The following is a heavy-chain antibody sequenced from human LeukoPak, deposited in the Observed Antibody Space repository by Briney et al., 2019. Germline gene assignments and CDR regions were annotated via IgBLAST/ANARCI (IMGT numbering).Heavy chain of an antibody. D-gene: IGHD3-10*01. CDR2: IYSGGST. Sequence: GGSLRLSCAAFGFTVSNYYVSWVRQAPGKGLEWVSVIYSGGSTYYADSVKGRFTISRDNYKNIVFLQMNGLRAEDTAVYYCAKDPSRGFGELHDYWGQGTLVTVSS. V-gene: IGHV3-53*01. CDR3: AKDPSRGFGELHDY. CDR1: GFTVSNYY. J-gene: IGHJ4*02.